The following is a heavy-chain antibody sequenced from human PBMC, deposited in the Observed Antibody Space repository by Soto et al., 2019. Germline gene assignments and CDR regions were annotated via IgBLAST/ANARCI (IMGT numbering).Heavy chain of an antibody. V-gene: IGHV4-39*01. Sequence: SETLSLTCTVSGGSISSSSYYWGWIRQPPGKGLEWIGSIYYSGSTYYNPSLKSRVTISVDTSKNQFSLKLSSVTAADTAVYYCARQNKGFLEWLLWLDYWGQGTLVTVSS. CDR2: IYYSGST. CDR3: ARQNKGFLEWLLWLDY. J-gene: IGHJ4*02. D-gene: IGHD3-3*01. CDR1: GGSISSSSYY.